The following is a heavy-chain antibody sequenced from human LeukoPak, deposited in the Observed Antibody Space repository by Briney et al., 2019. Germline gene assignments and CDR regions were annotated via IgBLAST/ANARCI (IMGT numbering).Heavy chain of an antibody. Sequence: SVKVSCKASGGTFSSYAISWVRQAPGQGLEWMGGIIPIFGTANYAQKFQGRVTITADESTSTAYMELSSLRSEDTAVYYCARGRGVGPTRNYYYYGMDVWGQGTTVTVSS. CDR1: GGTFSSYA. CDR3: ARGRGVGPTRNYYYYGMDV. CDR2: IIPIFGTA. V-gene: IGHV1-69*13. D-gene: IGHD1-26*01. J-gene: IGHJ6*02.